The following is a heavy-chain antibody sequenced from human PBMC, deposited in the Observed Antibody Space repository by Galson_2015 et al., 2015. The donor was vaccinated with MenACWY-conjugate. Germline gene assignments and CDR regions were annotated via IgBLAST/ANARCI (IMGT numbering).Heavy chain of an antibody. Sequence: SLRLSCAASGFTFSSSWMHWVRQAPGKGPVWVSRINPDGSSTTYADSVKGRFTISRDNAKNTLYLQMNSLRAEDTAVYYCVRDRKQLLEYSPQNYFDPWGQGTLVSVSS. CDR3: VRDRKQLLEYSPQNYFDP. V-gene: IGHV3-74*03. CDR1: GFTFSSSW. D-gene: IGHD1-7*01. J-gene: IGHJ5*02. CDR2: INPDGSST.